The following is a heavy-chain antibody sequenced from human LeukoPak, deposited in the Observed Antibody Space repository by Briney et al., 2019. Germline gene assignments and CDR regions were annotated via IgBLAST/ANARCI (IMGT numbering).Heavy chain of an antibody. CDR2: IYYSGST. CDR1: GGSISSSSYY. Sequence: PSETLSLTCTVSGGSISSSSYYWGCIRQPPGKGLEWIGSIYYSGSTYYNPSLKSRVTISVDTSKNQFSLKLSSVTAADTAVYYCAMTGLAPDAFDIWGQGTMVTVSS. V-gene: IGHV4-39*01. D-gene: IGHD3/OR15-3a*01. CDR3: AMTGLAPDAFDI. J-gene: IGHJ3*02.